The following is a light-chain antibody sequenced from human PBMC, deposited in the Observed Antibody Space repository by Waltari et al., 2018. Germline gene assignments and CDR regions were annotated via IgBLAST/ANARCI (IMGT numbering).Light chain of an antibody. CDR3: QQYSNWPLT. V-gene: IGKV3-15*01. Sequence: EIVLTQSPATLSLSPGERATLSCRASQSVSSSLSWYQQKPGQAPRLLIYGASSRATGIPDRFSGSGSGTDFALTISSLEAEDVAVYYCQQYSNWPLTFGGGTKVEIK. CDR2: GAS. CDR1: QSVSSS. J-gene: IGKJ4*01.